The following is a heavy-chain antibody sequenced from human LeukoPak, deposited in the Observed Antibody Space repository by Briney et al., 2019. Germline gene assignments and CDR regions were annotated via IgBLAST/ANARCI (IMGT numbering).Heavy chain of an antibody. J-gene: IGHJ3*02. CDR3: ARAFDYYDSSGYYYYAFDI. Sequence: SETLSLTCTVSGGSISSYYWSWLRQPPGKGLEWIGGIYHSGSTYYNPSLKSRVTISVDTSKNQFSLKLSSVTAADTAVYYCARAFDYYDSSGYYYYAFDIWGQGTMVTVSS. D-gene: IGHD3-22*01. CDR1: GGSISSYY. V-gene: IGHV4-59*08. CDR2: IYHSGST.